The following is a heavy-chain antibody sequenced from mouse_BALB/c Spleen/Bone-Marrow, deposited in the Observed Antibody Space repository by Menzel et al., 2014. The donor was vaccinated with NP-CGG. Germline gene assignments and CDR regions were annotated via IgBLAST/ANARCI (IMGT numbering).Heavy chain of an antibody. CDR3: ARRDGGPMDY. J-gene: IGHJ4*01. CDR2: ISSGGSYT. Sequence: EVKLVESGGDLVKPGGSLKLSCAASGFTFSNYGMSWVRQTPDKRLEWVATISSGGSYTYYPDGVKGRFTISRDNAKNTLYLQMSSLKSEDTAMYYCARRDGGPMDYWGQGNSVTVSS. V-gene: IGHV5-6*02. D-gene: IGHD2-3*01. CDR1: GFTFSNYG.